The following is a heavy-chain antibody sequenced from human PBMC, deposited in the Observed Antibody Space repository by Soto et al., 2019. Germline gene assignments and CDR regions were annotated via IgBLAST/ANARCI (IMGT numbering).Heavy chain of an antibody. CDR1: GFTFSSYA. V-gene: IGHV3-23*01. D-gene: IGHD2-2*01. CDR2: ISGTGGST. Sequence: EVQLLESGGGLVQPGGSLRLSCAASGFTFSSYAMSWVRQAPGKGLEWVSAISGTGGSTYYQDSVKGRFTISRDNSKNPLYLQMNRLRAEDTAVYYCAKVGKGVVVVPAATYYLDVWVKGTTVTVSS. J-gene: IGHJ6*03. CDR3: AKVGKGVVVVPAATYYLDV.